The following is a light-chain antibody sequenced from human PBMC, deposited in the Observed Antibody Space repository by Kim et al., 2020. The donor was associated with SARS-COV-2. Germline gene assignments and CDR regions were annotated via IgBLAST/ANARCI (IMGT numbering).Light chain of an antibody. CDR2: STS. Sequence: PGGTVTLTCASSTGPVTSNYYPSWLQQKPGHAPRALIHSTSTKHSWTPARFSGSLLGGKATLTLSGAQPEDEAEYYCLLYYRGVYVFGTGTKVTVL. J-gene: IGLJ1*01. CDR1: TGPVTSNYY. V-gene: IGLV7-43*01. CDR3: LLYYRGVYV.